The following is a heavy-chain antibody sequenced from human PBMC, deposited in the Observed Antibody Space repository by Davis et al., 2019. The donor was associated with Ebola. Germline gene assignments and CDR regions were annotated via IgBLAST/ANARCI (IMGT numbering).Heavy chain of an antibody. J-gene: IGHJ5*02. CDR2: IKQDGSEK. V-gene: IGHV3-7*01. D-gene: IGHD3-10*01. CDR3: ARPIYGSGSWWFDP. Sequence: GGSLRLSCAASGFTFSSHWMSWVRQAPGKGLEWVANIKQDGSEKYYVDSVKGRFTISRDNAKNSLYLQMNSLRAEDTAVYYCARPIYGSGSWWFDPWGQGTLVTVSS. CDR1: GFTFSSHW.